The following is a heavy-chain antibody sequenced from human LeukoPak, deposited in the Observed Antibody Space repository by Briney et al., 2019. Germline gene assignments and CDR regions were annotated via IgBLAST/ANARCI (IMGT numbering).Heavy chain of an antibody. CDR1: GYTFTGYY. CDR3: ARGGLRYFDWLPHLDY. CDR2: INPNSGGT. J-gene: IGHJ4*02. D-gene: IGHD3-9*01. Sequence: GASVKVSCKASGYTFTGYYMYWVRQAPGQGLEWMGWINPNSGGTNYAQKFQGRVTMTRVTSINTAYMELSRLRSDDTAVYYCARGGLRYFDWLPHLDYWGQGTLVTVSS. V-gene: IGHV1-2*02.